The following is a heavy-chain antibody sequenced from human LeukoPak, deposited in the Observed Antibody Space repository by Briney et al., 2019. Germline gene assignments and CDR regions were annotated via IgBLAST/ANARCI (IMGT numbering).Heavy chain of an antibody. Sequence: GGSLRLSCAASGFTFSSYWMSWVRQAPGKGLEWVANIKQDGSEKYYVDSVKGRFTISRDNAKNSLYLQMDSLTAEDTAVYYCTRKGSQWDFLVDYWGQGTRVAVSP. J-gene: IGHJ4*02. CDR3: TRKGSQWDFLVDY. V-gene: IGHV3-7*01. CDR2: IKQDGSEK. CDR1: GFTFSSYW. D-gene: IGHD2/OR15-2a*01.